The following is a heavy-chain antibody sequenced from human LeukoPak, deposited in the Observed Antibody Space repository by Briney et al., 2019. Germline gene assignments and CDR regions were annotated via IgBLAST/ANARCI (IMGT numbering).Heavy chain of an antibody. D-gene: IGHD1-1*01. CDR2: ISYDGSNK. CDR3: ARRLGTTLDY. CDR1: EFTFGSYG. Sequence: GGSLRLSCAGSEFTFGSYGMHWVRQAPGKGLEWVAVISYDGSNKYYADSVKGRFTISRDNSKNTLYLQMNSLRAEDTAVYYCARRLGTTLDYWGQGTLVTVSS. V-gene: IGHV3-30*03. J-gene: IGHJ4*02.